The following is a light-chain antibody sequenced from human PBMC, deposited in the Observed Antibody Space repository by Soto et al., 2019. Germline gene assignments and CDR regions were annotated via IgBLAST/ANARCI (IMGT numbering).Light chain of an antibody. V-gene: IGLV2-14*01. J-gene: IGLJ1*01. Sequence: QSVLTQPASVSGSPGQSITISCTGTTSDFGFYNYVSWYQHHPGKAPKLLIYEVTNRHSGVSNRFSGSKSGNTASLTISGLQAEGEADYYCSSYTSSTDYVFGTRTKVTVL. CDR1: TSDFGFYNY. CDR3: SSYTSSTDYV. CDR2: EVT.